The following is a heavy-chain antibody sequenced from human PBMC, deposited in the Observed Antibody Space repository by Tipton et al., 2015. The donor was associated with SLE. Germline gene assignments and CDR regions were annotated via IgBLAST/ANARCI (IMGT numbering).Heavy chain of an antibody. D-gene: IGHD4-17*01. CDR3: ATTVTTWGAFDI. CDR1: GFTFSSYW. J-gene: IGHJ3*02. CDR2: INSDGSST. V-gene: IGHV3-74*01. Sequence: SLRLSCVASGFTFSSYWMHWVRQAPGKGLVWVSRINSDGSSTNYADSVKGRFTISRDNAKNTLYLQMNSLRAEDTAVYYCATTVTTWGAFDIWGQGTKVTVSS.